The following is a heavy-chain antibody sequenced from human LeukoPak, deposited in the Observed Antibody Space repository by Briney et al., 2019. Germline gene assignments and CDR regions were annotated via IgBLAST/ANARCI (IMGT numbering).Heavy chain of an antibody. Sequence: GASLRLSCAASGFTFSSYAMGWVRQAPGKGLESVSAISGSGGSTYYADSVKGRFTISRDNSKNALYLQMNSLRAEDTAVYYCAKSGGMATMKVSFDYWGQGTLVTVSS. D-gene: IGHD5-24*01. V-gene: IGHV3-23*01. CDR1: GFTFSSYA. CDR3: AKSGGMATMKVSFDY. J-gene: IGHJ4*02. CDR2: ISGSGGST.